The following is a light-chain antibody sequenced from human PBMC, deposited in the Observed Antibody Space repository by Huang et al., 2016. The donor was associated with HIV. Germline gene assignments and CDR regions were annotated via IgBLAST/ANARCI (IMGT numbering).Light chain of an antibody. J-gene: IGKJ2*01. CDR3: QQRSNWPPYT. CDR2: DTS. CDR1: QSISNY. Sequence: EVVLTQSPATLSLSPGDSATLSCRASQSISNYLAWYQQKPGQAPRLLSYDTSTRATGVPPRFSGSGFATDFTLTISSLEPEDFAVYHCQQRSNWPPYTFGQGTKLEIK. V-gene: IGKV3-11*01.